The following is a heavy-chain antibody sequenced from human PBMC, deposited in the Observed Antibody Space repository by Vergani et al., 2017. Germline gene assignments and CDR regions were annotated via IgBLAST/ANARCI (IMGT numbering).Heavy chain of an antibody. V-gene: IGHV3-73*01. CDR3: YYDFWAGYGSGDV. J-gene: IGHJ6*04. CDR2: IRDKTYNYAT. CDR1: GFTFSGSA. D-gene: IGHD3-3*01. Sequence: EVQLLQSGGGVIQPGGSVRLSCAASGFTFSGSAMHWVRQTSGKGLEWIGRIRDKTYNYATAYAVSVKGRFIISRDDSKKTAYLQMNRLTIEDTAVYYCYYDFWAGYGSGDVWGKGATVTVSS.